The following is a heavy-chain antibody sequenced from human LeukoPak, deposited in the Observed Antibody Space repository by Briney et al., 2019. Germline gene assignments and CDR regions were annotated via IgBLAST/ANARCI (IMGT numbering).Heavy chain of an antibody. V-gene: IGHV4-38-2*02. Sequence: SETLSLTCTVSDYSISNTYYWGWIRQPPGKWLEWIGNIHHSGITNYNPSLKSRVTISVDKSKNQFSLKLNSVTAADTAVYYCARIAGGVAPFWGQGTLVTVSS. J-gene: IGHJ4*02. D-gene: IGHD2-8*02. CDR2: IHHSGIT. CDR3: ARIAGGVAPF. CDR1: DYSISNTYY.